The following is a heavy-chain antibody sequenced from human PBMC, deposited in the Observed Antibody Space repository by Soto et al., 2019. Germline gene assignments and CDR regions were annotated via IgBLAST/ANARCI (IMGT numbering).Heavy chain of an antibody. Sequence: HPGGSLRLSCAASGFTFSSYWMSWVRQAPGKGLEWVANIKQDGSEKYYVDSVKGRFTISRDNAKNSLYPQMNSLRAEDTAVYYCARDLWSAYYYGSGSFPWGQGTLVTVSS. D-gene: IGHD3-10*01. CDR3: ARDLWSAYYYGSGSFP. J-gene: IGHJ5*02. V-gene: IGHV3-7*01. CDR2: IKQDGSEK. CDR1: GFTFSSYW.